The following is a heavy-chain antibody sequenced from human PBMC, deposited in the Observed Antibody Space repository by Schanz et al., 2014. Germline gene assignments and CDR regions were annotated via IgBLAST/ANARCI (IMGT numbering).Heavy chain of an antibody. CDR1: GFTFSSYA. CDR3: AKDRSWDYDSSGYFDY. Sequence: EVQLVQSGGGLVQPGGSLRLSCAASGFTFSSYAMSWVRQAPGKGLEWVSSFNDGGVNKYYADSVKGRFTISSDNSKSTLYLQMSSLRAEDTAVYYCAKDRSWDYDSSGYFDYWGQGTLVTVSS. J-gene: IGHJ4*02. V-gene: IGHV3-23*04. CDR2: FNDGGVNK. D-gene: IGHD3-22*01.